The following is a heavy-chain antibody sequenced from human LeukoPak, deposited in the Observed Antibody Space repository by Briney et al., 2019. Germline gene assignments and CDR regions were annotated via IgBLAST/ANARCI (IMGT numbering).Heavy chain of an antibody. CDR3: ARDLSFRGSYYYMDV. D-gene: IGHD1-26*01. J-gene: IGHJ6*03. CDR2: ISSSSSYI. V-gene: IGHV3-21*01. Sequence: GGSLRLSCAASGFTFSSYSMNWVRQAPGKGLEWVSSISSSSSYIYYADSVKGRFTISRDNAKNSLYLQMNSLGAEDTAVYYCARDLSFRGSYYYMDVWGKGTTVTVSS. CDR1: GFTFSSYS.